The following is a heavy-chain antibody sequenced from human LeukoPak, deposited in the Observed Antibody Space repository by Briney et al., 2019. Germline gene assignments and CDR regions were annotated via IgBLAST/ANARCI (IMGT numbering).Heavy chain of an antibody. CDR2: ISYDGSNK. CDR3: ARDPLGTRPGFDY. V-gene: IGHV3-30*04. Sequence: GGSLRLSCAASGFTFSSYAMYWVRQAPGKGLEWVAVISYDGSNKYYADSVKGRFTISRDNSKNTLYLQMNSLGAEDTAVYYCARDPLGTRPGFDYWGQGTLVTVSS. D-gene: IGHD1-1*01. CDR1: GFTFSSYA. J-gene: IGHJ4*02.